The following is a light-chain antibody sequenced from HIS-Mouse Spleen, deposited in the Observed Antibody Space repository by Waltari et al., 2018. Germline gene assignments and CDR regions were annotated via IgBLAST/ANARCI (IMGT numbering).Light chain of an antibody. V-gene: IGLV2-8*01. CDR3: SSYAGSNNLV. CDR1: SSDVGGYNY. CDR2: AVS. Sequence: QSALTQPPSASGSPGQSVTISCTGTSSDVGGYNYVPWYQQHPGKAPKLMIYAVSKRPSGVPDRFSGSKSGNTASLTVSGLQAEDEADYYCSSYAGSNNLVFGGGTKLTVL. J-gene: IGLJ2*01.